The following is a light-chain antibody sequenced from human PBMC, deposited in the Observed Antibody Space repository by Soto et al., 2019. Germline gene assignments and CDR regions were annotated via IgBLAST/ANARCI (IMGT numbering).Light chain of an antibody. CDR3: QQYNSWPPPWT. V-gene: IGKV3D-15*01. J-gene: IGKJ1*01. CDR2: GAS. Sequence: EIVMTQSPATLSVSPGERATLSCRASQSVSSNLAWYQQKPGQAPRLLIYGASTRATGIPARFSGSGSGTEFTLTISSLQSEDFAVYYCQQYNSWPPPWTFGQGTKVDIK. CDR1: QSVSSN.